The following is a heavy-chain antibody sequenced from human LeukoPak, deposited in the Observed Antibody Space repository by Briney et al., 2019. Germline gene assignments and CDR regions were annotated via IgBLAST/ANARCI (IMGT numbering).Heavy chain of an antibody. D-gene: IGHD6-13*01. J-gene: IGHJ4*02. V-gene: IGHV3-7*01. Sequence: PGGSLRLSCGASGFTFSSFWMSWVRQAPGKGLEFVANIDQDGSVRNYVDSVKGRFIISRDNAKNSLYLQMDSLRAEDTAVYFCARDHGSSSFDYWGLGTPVTVSS. CDR1: GFTFSSFW. CDR2: IDQDGSVR. CDR3: ARDHGSSSFDY.